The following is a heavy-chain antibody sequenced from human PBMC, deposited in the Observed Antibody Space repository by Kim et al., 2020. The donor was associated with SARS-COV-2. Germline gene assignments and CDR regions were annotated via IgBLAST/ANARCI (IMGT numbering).Heavy chain of an antibody. J-gene: IGHJ4*02. Sequence: EKHYVDSVRGRLTIARDNAGSALYLQLSSLRVEDTAVYFCAGSLTSYFEYWGQGTLVTVSS. V-gene: IGHV3-7*04. CDR3: AGSLTSYFEY. CDR2: EK.